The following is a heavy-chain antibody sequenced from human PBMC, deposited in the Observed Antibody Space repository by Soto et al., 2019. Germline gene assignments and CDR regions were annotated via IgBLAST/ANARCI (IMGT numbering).Heavy chain of an antibody. D-gene: IGHD2-15*01. CDR2: IIPVCGTA. CDR1: GGTFSSYA. V-gene: IGHV1-69*13. J-gene: IGHJ6*02. CDR3: ARDRRYCSGGSCYKKPQYGMDV. Sequence: ASVKVSCKASGGTFSSYAISWVRQAPGQGLEWMGGIIPVCGTANYAQKCQGRVTIAAGEATSTAYLELSSLRSEDTPVYYCARDRRYCSGGSCYKKPQYGMDVWGQGTTVTVSS.